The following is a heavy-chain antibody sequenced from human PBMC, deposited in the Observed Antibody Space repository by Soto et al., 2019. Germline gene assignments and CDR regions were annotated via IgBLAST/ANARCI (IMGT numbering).Heavy chain of an antibody. J-gene: IGHJ4*02. CDR2: IYWDDVK. CDR3: ARKGSGDYALDY. Sequence: QITLKESGPTLVKPTQTLTLTCTLSGFSLSTSGVGVGWIRQSPGKALEWLAVIYWDDVKHYSPSLERRLTITKGTSESAVVLTMHNMDPVDTATYYCARKGSGDYALDYWGQGILVTVSS. CDR1: GFSLSTSGVG. D-gene: IGHD4-17*01. V-gene: IGHV2-5*02.